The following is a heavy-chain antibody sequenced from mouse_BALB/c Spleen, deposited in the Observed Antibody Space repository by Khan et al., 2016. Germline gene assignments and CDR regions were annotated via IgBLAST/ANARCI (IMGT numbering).Heavy chain of an antibody. D-gene: IGHD1-2*01. Sequence: EVKLLESGGGLVQPGGSLKLSCAASGFDFSRYWMSWVRQAPGKGLEWIGEINPDSSTINYTPSLKDKLIISRDNAKNPLYLQMSKVRSEDTALYYCARPLYYGYQAYWGQGTLVTVSA. V-gene: IGHV4-1*02. CDR1: GFDFSRYW. CDR3: ARPLYYGYQAY. CDR2: INPDSSTI. J-gene: IGHJ3*01.